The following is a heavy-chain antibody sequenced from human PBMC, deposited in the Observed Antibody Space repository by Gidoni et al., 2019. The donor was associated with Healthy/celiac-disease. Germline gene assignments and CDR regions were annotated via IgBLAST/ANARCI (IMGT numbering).Heavy chain of an antibody. CDR2: ISGSGGST. V-gene: IGHV3-23*01. CDR1: GFTLSRYA. D-gene: IGHD6-19*01. CDR3: AKDPISYSSFYFDY. J-gene: IGHJ4*02. Sequence: EVQLLESGGGLVQPGGSLRLSCAASGFTLSRYALSWVRQAPGKGLEWVSAISGSGGSTYYADSVKGRFTISRDNSKNTLYLQMNSLRAEDTAVYYCAKDPISYSSFYFDYWGQGTLVTVSS.